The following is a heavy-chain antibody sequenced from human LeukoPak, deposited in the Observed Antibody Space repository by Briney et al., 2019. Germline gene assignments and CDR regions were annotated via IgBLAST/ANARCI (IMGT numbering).Heavy chain of an antibody. CDR3: ARDGTNAADY. CDR1: GGTFSSYA. D-gene: IGHD1-26*01. V-gene: IGHV1-18*01. J-gene: IGHJ4*02. Sequence: ASVKVSCKASGGTFSSYAISWVRQAPGQGLEWMGWISAYNGNTNYAQKLQGRVTTTTDTSTSTAYMELRSLRSDDTAVYYCARDGTNAADYWGQGTLVTVSS. CDR2: ISAYNGNT.